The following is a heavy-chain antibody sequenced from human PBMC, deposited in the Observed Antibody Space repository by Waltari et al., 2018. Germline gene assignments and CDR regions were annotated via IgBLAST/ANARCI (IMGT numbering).Heavy chain of an antibody. CDR1: GFTFSNYE. CDR2: ISNSGRTV. V-gene: IGHV3-48*03. J-gene: IGHJ6*03. CDR3: VRPSTEYYYYYYYMDV. Sequence: EVQVVESGGGLVQPGGSLRLSCAASGFTFSNYEMNWVRQAPGKGLEWVSDISNSGRTVYYADSLKGRFTISRDNAKNSLYLEMNSLRAEDTAVYYCVRPSTEYYYYYYYMDVWGKGTTVTVS.